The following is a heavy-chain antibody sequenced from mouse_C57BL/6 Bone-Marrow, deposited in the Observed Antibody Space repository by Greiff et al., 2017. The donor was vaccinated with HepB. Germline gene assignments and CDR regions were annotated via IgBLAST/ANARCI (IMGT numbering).Heavy chain of an antibody. Sequence: EVMLVESGPELVKPGASVKIPCKASGYTFTDYNMDWVKQSHGKSLEWIGDINPNNGGTIYNQKFKGKATLTVDKSSSTAYMELRSLTSEDTAVYYCARSGGGRAWFAYWGQGTLVTVSA. J-gene: IGHJ3*01. CDR3: ARSGGGRAWFAY. V-gene: IGHV1-18*01. CDR1: GYTFTDYN. CDR2: INPNNGGT.